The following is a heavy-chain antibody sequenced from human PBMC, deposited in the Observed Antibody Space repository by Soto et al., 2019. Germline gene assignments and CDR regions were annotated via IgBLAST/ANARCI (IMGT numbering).Heavy chain of an antibody. D-gene: IGHD7-27*01. Sequence: SETLSLTCTVSGGSISSYYWSWIRQPPGKGLEWIGYIYYSGSTNYNPSLKSRVTISVDTSKNQFSLKLSSVTAADTAVYYCARDRTLGRFDYWGQGTLVTVSS. J-gene: IGHJ4*02. CDR2: IYYSGST. CDR3: ARDRTLGRFDY. V-gene: IGHV4-59*01. CDR1: GGSISSYY.